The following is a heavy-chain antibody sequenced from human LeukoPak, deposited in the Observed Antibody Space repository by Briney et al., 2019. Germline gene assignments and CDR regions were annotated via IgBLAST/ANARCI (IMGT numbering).Heavy chain of an antibody. CDR3: AGGLRYFGKDY. Sequence: GGSLRLSCAASGFTFSSYGMSWVRQAPGKGLEWVSAISGSGGSTYYADSVKGRFTISRDNSKNTLYLQMNSLRAEDTAVYYCAGGLRYFGKDYWGQGTLVTVSS. D-gene: IGHD3-9*01. CDR2: ISGSGGST. V-gene: IGHV3-23*01. CDR1: GFTFSSYG. J-gene: IGHJ4*02.